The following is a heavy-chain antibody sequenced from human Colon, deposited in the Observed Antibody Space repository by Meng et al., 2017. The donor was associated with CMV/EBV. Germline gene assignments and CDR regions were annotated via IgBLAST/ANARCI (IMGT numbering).Heavy chain of an antibody. V-gene: IGHV3-11*01. J-gene: IGHJ3*02. D-gene: IGHD3-16*01. CDR2: SSNGGTGM. CDR1: GFALSGHY. CDR3: ARRTVRGGQGAFDI. Sequence: GSLRLSCAASGFALSGHYMNWIRQRPGRGLEWVSYSSNGGTGMYYADSVQGRFTISRDNAKNSLYLQMNSLRAEDTAVYYCARRTVRGGQGAFDIWGQGTRVTVSS.